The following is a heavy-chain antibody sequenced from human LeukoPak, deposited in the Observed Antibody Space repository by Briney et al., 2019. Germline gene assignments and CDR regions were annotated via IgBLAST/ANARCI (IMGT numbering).Heavy chain of an antibody. Sequence: GGTLRLSCAASGFTFSDYYMSWIRQAPGKGLEWVSYISSSGSTIYYADSVKGRFTISRDNAKNSLYLQMNSLRAEDTAVYYCASRNLASGYYYPDAFDIWGQGTMVTVSS. CDR3: ASRNLASGYYYPDAFDI. J-gene: IGHJ3*02. D-gene: IGHD3-22*01. CDR2: ISSSGSTI. V-gene: IGHV3-11*04. CDR1: GFTFSDYY.